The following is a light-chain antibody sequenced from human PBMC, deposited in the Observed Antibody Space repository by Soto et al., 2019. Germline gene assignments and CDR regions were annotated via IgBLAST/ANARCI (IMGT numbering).Light chain of an antibody. CDR3: QQTYTFPWT. CDR1: RGISDY. CDR2: TAS. J-gene: IGKJ1*01. V-gene: IGKV1-39*01. Sequence: DIRMTQSPSSLSASVGDTVTITCRASRGISDYLSWFQHKPGEAPKLLIYTASSLQGGVPLRFSGAGSRTDFSLTISGLQPEDSATYYCQQTYTFPWTFGQGTRVDIK.